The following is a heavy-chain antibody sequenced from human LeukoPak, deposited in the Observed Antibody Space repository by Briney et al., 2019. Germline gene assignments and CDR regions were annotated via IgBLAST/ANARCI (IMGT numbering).Heavy chain of an antibody. D-gene: IGHD4-23*01. CDR3: ARASDYGGPQGPYFDY. CDR1: GFTFNNYA. Sequence: GGSLRLSCAASGFTFNNYAMSWVRQAPGKGLEWVSVMSGSGATTNYADSVKGRFTISRDNSKNTLYLQMNSLRAEDTAVYYCARASDYGGPQGPYFDYWGQGTLVTVSS. J-gene: IGHJ4*02. CDR2: MSGSGATT. V-gene: IGHV3-23*01.